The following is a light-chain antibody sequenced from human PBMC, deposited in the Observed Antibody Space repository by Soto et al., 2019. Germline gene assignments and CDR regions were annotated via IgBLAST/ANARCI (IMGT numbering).Light chain of an antibody. V-gene: IGKV3-20*01. CDR3: QYYSSSLSIT. Sequence: EIVLTQSPGILSLSPGERATLSCRASQSVRTTYLAWYQQKPGQAPRLLIHGASSRATGIPDRFSGSGSGTDFTLTISRLEPEDFAVYYCQYYSSSLSITFGQGTRL. CDR1: QSVRTTY. J-gene: IGKJ5*01. CDR2: GAS.